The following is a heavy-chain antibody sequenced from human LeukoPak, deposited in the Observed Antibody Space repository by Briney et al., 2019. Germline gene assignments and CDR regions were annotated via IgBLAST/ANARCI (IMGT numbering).Heavy chain of an antibody. CDR1: GFTFSAHY. D-gene: IGHD1/OR15-1a*01. Sequence: GGSLRLSCAASGFTFSAHYMSWIRQAPGKGLEWVSYISIDGNTIYYADSVKGRFTTSRDNAKNSLYLQMSSLRAEDTAVYCCARAGRGSWYGEQPLFDYWGQGTLVTVSS. J-gene: IGHJ4*02. V-gene: IGHV3-11*04. CDR3: ARAGRGSWYGEQPLFDY. CDR2: ISIDGNTI.